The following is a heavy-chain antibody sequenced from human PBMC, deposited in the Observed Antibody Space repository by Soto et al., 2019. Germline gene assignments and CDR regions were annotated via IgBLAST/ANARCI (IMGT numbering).Heavy chain of an antibody. V-gene: IGHV1-69*01. Sequence: QVQLVQSGAEVKKPGSSVKVSCKASGGTFSSYAISWVRRAPGQGLEWMGGIIPIFGTANYAQKFQGRVKITADESTSTGYMELSSLRSEETAVYYCASSRGVYYDSSGYYYPYYYGMDVWGQGTTVTVSS. CDR3: ASSRGVYYDSSGYYYPYYYGMDV. J-gene: IGHJ6*02. D-gene: IGHD3-22*01. CDR1: GGTFSSYA. CDR2: IIPIFGTA.